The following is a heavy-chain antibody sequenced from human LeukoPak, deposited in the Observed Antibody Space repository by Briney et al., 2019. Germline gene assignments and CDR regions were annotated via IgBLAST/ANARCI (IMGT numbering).Heavy chain of an antibody. Sequence: SETLSLTCTVSGGSISSSSYYWGWIRQPPGKGLEWIGYIYYSGSTNYNPSLKSRVTISVDTSKNQFSLKLSSVTAADTAVYYCARDSSSSWYNSYYYYMDVWGKGTTVTVSS. J-gene: IGHJ6*03. CDR2: IYYSGST. CDR1: GGSISSSSYY. D-gene: IGHD6-13*01. CDR3: ARDSSSSWYNSYYYYMDV. V-gene: IGHV4-61*01.